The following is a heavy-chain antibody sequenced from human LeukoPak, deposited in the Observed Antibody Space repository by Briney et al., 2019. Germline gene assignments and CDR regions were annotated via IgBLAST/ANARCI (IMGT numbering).Heavy chain of an antibody. D-gene: IGHD3-3*01. Sequence: GGSLRLSCAASGFTFSSYSMNWVRQAPGKGLEWVSSISGSSGYIFYADSVKGRFTISRDNAKNSLYLQISSLRAEDTAVYYCARDRAYYDLFRYYYGMDVWGQGTTVTVSS. V-gene: IGHV3-21*01. CDR3: ARDRAYYDLFRYYYGMDV. J-gene: IGHJ6*02. CDR2: ISGSSGYI. CDR1: GFTFSSYS.